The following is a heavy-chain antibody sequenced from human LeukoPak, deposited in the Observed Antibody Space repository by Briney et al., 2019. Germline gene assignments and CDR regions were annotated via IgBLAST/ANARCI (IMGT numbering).Heavy chain of an antibody. CDR2: ISSSSSYI. D-gene: IGHD2-21*02. CDR1: GFTFSSYS. CDR3: AIRTHCCPGYFDY. V-gene: IGHV3-21*04. Sequence: GGSLRLSCAASGFTFSSYSMNWVRQAPGKGLEWVSSISSSSSYIYYADSVKGRFTISRDNAKNSLYLHMNSLRAEDTAVYYCAIRTHCCPGYFDYWGQGTLVTVSS. J-gene: IGHJ4*02.